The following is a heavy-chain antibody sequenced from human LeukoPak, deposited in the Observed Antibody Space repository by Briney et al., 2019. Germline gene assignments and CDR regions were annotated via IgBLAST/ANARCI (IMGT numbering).Heavy chain of an antibody. D-gene: IGHD6-13*01. CDR1: GGSISDGAYY. CDR2: IYYTRDI. J-gene: IGHJ3*02. Sequence: SQTLSLTCTVSGGSISDGAYYWTWIRQHPGKGLEWIGYIYYTRDIFYNPSLKSRLTISVDTSKNHFSLKLNSVTAADTAVYFCAREGAATGTPRAFDIWGPGTMVTVSS. V-gene: IGHV4-31*03. CDR3: AREGAATGTPRAFDI.